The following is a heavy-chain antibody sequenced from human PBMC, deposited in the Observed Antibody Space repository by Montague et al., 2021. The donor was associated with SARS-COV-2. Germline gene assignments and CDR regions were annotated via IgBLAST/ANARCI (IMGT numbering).Heavy chain of an antibody. CDR1: GDSVSSHSAA. CDR2: TYYRSKWHN. J-gene: IGHJ6*02. D-gene: IGHD6-13*01. CDR3: ARGSQVGSWPPTDSGMDV. Sequence: CAISGDSVSSHSAAWKWIRQSPSRGLGWLGRTYYRSKWHNDYAESVKSRITINPDTSKNQISLQLNSVTPEDTAVYYCARGSQVGSWPPTDSGMDVWGQGTKVTVSS. V-gene: IGHV6-1*01.